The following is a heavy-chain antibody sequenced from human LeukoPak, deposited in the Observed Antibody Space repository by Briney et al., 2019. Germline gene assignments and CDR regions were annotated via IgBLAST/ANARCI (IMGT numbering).Heavy chain of an antibody. D-gene: IGHD1-26*01. Sequence: PGGSLRLSCAASGFTFDDYAMHWVRQVPGKGLEWVSGISWNSGSIGYADSVKGRFTISRDNAKNSLYLQMNSLRAEDTAVYYCARDPYSGSYGNYYYYFMDVWGKGTTVTISS. CDR3: ARDPYSGSYGNYYYYFMDV. J-gene: IGHJ6*03. CDR2: ISWNSGSI. V-gene: IGHV3-9*01. CDR1: GFTFDDYA.